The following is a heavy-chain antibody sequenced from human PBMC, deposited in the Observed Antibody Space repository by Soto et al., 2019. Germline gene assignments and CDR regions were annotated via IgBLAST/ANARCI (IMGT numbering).Heavy chain of an antibody. V-gene: IGHV3-23*01. CDR2: IGGGGGST. CDR1: GFTFSSYA. D-gene: IGHD6-13*01. Sequence: GGSLRLSCAASGFTFSSYAMGWVRQAPGKGLEWVSAIGGGGGSTYYADSAKGRFTISRDNSKNTLYLQMNSLRAEDTAVYYCARDLQQLPGYWGQGTLVTVSS. J-gene: IGHJ4*02. CDR3: ARDLQQLPGY.